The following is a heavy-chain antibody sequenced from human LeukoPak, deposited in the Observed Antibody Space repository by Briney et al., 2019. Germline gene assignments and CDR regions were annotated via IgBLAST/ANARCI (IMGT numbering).Heavy chain of an antibody. CDR2: MNPNSGNT. CDR1: GYTFTSYD. CDR3: ARGRSPFDY. V-gene: IGHV1-8*03. J-gene: IGHJ4*02. Sequence: ASVKVSCKASGYTFTSYDINWVRQATGQGLEWMGWMNPNSGNTGYAQKFQGRVTITRDTSINTAYMELSSLRSEDTAAYYCARGRSPFDYWGQGTLVTVSS.